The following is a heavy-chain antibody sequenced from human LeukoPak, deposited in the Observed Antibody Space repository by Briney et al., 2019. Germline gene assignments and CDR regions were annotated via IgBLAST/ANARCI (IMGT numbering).Heavy chain of an antibody. CDR1: GYTFTGYY. CDR2: INPNSGGT. Sequence: ASVKVSCKASGYTFTGYYMHWVRQAPGQGLEWMGWINPNSGGTNYAQKFQGRVTMTRDTSISTAYMELSRLRSDDTAVYYCARSHDLLTFGGVIESCWFDPWGQGTLVTVSS. D-gene: IGHD3-16*02. J-gene: IGHJ5*02. V-gene: IGHV1-2*02. CDR3: ARSHDLLTFGGVIESCWFDP.